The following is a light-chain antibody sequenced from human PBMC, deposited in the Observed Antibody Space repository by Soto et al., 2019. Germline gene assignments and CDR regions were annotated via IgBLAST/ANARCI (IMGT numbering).Light chain of an antibody. J-gene: IGKJ1*01. CDR1: QTVSSSS. CDR3: QQYGSSPRT. V-gene: IGKV3-20*01. Sequence: EIVLTQSPGTLSLSPGARATLSCRASQTVSSSSLAWYQQKPGQAPRLLIFGASTRAAGFPDRFSGSGSGTDFTLTISRLEPEDFAVYYCQQYGSSPRTFGQGTKVDIK. CDR2: GAS.